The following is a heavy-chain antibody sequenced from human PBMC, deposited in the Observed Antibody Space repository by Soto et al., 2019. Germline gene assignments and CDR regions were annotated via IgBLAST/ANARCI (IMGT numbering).Heavy chain of an antibody. CDR3: ARDQSITGTIFSYYYYGMDV. CDR1: GYTFTSYY. Sequence: ASVKVSCKASGYTFTSYYMHWVRQAPGQGLEWMGIINPSGGSTSYAQKFQGRVTMTGDTSTSTVYMELSSLRSEDTAVYYCARDQSITGTIFSYYYYGMDVWGQGTAVTVSS. V-gene: IGHV1-46*01. J-gene: IGHJ6*02. D-gene: IGHD1-7*01. CDR2: INPSGGST.